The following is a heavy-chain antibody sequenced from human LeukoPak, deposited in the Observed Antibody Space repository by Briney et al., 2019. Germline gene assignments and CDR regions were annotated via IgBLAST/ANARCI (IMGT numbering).Heavy chain of an antibody. V-gene: IGHV3-74*01. CDR3: ARGRYYAMDV. J-gene: IGHJ6*02. Sequence: PGGSLRLSCAGSRLTFSGHWMHWVRQAPGKGLVWVSSEGSRISYADSVKGRFTISRDSAKNILYLQMNSLRAEDTAVYYCARGRYYAMDVWGQGTTVTVSS. CDR2: SEGSRI. CDR1: RLTFSGHW.